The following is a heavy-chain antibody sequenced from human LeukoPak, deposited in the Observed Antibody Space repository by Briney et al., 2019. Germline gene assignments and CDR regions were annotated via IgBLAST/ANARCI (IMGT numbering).Heavy chain of an antibody. CDR1: GFTFTDYY. D-gene: IGHD3-16*01. CDR3: ARDRQFRLHDP. CDR2: ISVSGGSV. V-gene: IGHV3-11*01. J-gene: IGHJ5*02. Sequence: GGSLRLSCTASGFTFTDYYMTWIRQAPGKGLEWLSYISVSGGSVSYLDSVKGRFTISRDNAKNSVYLQIDSLRVEDTAIYYCARDRQFRLHDPWGQGILVTVSS.